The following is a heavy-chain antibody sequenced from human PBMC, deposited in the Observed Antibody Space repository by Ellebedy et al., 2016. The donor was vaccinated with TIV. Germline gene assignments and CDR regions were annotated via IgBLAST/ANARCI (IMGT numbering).Heavy chain of an antibody. CDR2: INAGNGYT. CDR3: ARDLFSIVVVVSAIGY. CDR1: GYTFSKYA. D-gene: IGHD2-15*01. Sequence: AASVKVSCKASGYTFSKYAIYWVRQAPGQRLERMGRINAGNGYTKYSQKFEGRVTFTRDTSASTAYMELSSLRSEDTAMYYCARDLFSIVVVVSAIGYWGQGTLVTVSS. J-gene: IGHJ4*02. V-gene: IGHV1-3*01.